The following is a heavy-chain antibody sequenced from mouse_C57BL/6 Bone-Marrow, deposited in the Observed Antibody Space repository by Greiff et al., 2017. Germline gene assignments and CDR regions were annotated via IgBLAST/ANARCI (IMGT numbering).Heavy chain of an antibody. CDR1: GFTFSSYG. J-gene: IGHJ2*01. D-gene: IGHD4-1*01. CDR3: ARHGLGLGD. V-gene: IGHV5-6*01. Sequence: EVQLQQSGGDLVKPGGSLKLSCAASGFTFSSYGMSWVRQTPDTRLEWVATISSGGSYTYYPDSVKGRFTISRDNAKNTLYLQMSSLKSEDTAMYYCARHGLGLGDWGQGTTLTVSS. CDR2: ISSGGSYT.